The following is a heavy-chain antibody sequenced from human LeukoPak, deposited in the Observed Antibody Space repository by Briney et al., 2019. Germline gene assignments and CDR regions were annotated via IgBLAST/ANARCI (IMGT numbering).Heavy chain of an antibody. CDR2: ISPYNGDT. CDR1: GYTFNTYG. Sequence: ASVKVSCKASGYTFNTYGITWVRQAPGQGLEWMGWISPYNGDTHYAQKFQDRVTMTTDTSTSTAYMDLRSLGFDDTAVYYCARVDCSSTSCLHYYYYYMDVWGKGTTVTVSS. V-gene: IGHV1-18*04. D-gene: IGHD2-2*01. J-gene: IGHJ6*03. CDR3: ARVDCSSTSCLHYYYYYMDV.